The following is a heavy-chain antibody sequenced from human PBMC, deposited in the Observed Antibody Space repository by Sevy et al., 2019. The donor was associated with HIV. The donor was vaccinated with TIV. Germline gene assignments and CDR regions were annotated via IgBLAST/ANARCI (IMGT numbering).Heavy chain of an antibody. CDR1: GGTFSSYA. Sequence: SVKVSCKASGGTFSSYAISWVRQAPGQGLEWMGGIIPIFGTANYAQKFQGRVTITADESTSTAYMELSSLRSEDTAVYYCARERLSNLADIVVVPAAIPGVGYYGMDVWGQGTTVTVSS. D-gene: IGHD2-2*02. V-gene: IGHV1-69*13. J-gene: IGHJ6*02. CDR3: ARERLSNLADIVVVPAAIPGVGYYGMDV. CDR2: IIPIFGTA.